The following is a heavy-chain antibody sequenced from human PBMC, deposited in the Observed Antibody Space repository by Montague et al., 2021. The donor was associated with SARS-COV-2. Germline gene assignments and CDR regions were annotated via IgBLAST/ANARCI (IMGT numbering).Heavy chain of an antibody. D-gene: IGHD3-16*01. CDR3: ARDLGGAYYFDY. V-gene: IGHV4-30-2*04. Sequence: YNPSLKSRVTISVDTSKNQFSLKLNSVTAADTAVYYFARDLGGAYYFDYWGQGTRVTVS. J-gene: IGHJ4*02.